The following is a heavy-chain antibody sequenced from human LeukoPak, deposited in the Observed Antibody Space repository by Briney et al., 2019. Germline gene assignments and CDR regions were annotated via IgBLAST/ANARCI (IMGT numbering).Heavy chain of an antibody. CDR2: ISYDGSNK. CDR1: GFTFSSYG. Sequence: PGGSLRLSCAASGFTFSSYGMHWVRQAPGKGLEWVAVISYDGSNKYYADSVKGRFTISRDNSKNTLYLQMNSLRAEDTAVYYCAKDQIWDYDSSANFDYWGQGTLVTVSS. V-gene: IGHV3-30*18. D-gene: IGHD3-22*01. J-gene: IGHJ4*02. CDR3: AKDQIWDYDSSANFDY.